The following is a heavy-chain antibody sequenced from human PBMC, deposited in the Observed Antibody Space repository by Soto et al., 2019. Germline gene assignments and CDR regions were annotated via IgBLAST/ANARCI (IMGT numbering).Heavy chain of an antibody. CDR3: ARVWLRFGVRYNWFDP. Sequence: QVQLVQSGAEVKKPGSSVKVSCKASGGTFSSYAISWVRQAPGQGLEWMGGIIPIFGTANYEQKFQGRVTITADESTSTAYMELSSLRSEDTAVYYCARVWLRFGVRYNWFDPWGQGTLVTVSS. V-gene: IGHV1-69*01. D-gene: IGHD5-12*01. J-gene: IGHJ5*02. CDR1: GGTFSSYA. CDR2: IIPIFGTA.